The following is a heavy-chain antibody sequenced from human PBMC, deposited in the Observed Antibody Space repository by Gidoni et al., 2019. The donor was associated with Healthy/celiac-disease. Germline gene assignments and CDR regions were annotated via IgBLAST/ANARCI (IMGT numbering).Heavy chain of an antibody. CDR3: AKTFNWNYYYYYYYMDV. Sequence: QVQLVESGGGVVQPGRSLRLSCAASGFTFSNYGMHWVRQAPGKGLEWVAVISYDGSNKYYADSVKGRFTISRDNSKNTLYLQMNSLRAEDTAVYYCAKTFNWNYYYYYYYMDVWGKGTTVTVSS. V-gene: IGHV3-30*18. J-gene: IGHJ6*03. D-gene: IGHD1-7*01. CDR2: ISYDGSNK. CDR1: GFTFSNYG.